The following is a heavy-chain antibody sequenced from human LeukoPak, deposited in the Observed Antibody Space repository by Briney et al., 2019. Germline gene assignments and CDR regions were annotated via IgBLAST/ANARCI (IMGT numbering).Heavy chain of an antibody. J-gene: IGHJ6*03. CDR3: ARDRVDDFWSGYSYYYYMDV. Sequence: PGGSLRLSCAASGFTFSSYWMSWVRQAPGKGLEWVANIKQDGSEKYYVDSVKGRFTISRDNAKNSLYLQMNSLRAEDTAVYYCARDRVDDFWSGYSYYYYMDVWGKGTTVTVSS. CDR1: GFTFSSYW. V-gene: IGHV3-7*01. D-gene: IGHD3-3*01. CDR2: IKQDGSEK.